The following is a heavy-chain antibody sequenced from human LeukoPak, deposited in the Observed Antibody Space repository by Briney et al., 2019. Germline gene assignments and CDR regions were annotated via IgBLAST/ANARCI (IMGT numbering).Heavy chain of an antibody. D-gene: IGHD3-16*01. CDR1: GGSISSYY. Sequence: SETLSLTCTVSGGSISSYYWSWIRQPAGKGLEWIGRIYTSGSTNYNPSLKSRVTISVDKSKNQFSLKLSSVTAADTAVYYCARVIMITFGGINFDPWGQGTLVTVSS. V-gene: IGHV4-4*07. CDR3: ARVIMITFGGINFDP. CDR2: IYTSGST. J-gene: IGHJ5*02.